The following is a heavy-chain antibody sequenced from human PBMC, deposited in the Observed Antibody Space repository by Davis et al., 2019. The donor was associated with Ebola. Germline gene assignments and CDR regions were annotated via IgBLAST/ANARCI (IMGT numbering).Heavy chain of an antibody. CDR2: ITAGNGKT. CDR1: GDSFTKYA. J-gene: IGHJ4*02. V-gene: IGHV1-3*01. Sequence: ASVKVSCKASGDSFTKYAMYWVRQAPGQTLEWMGWITAGNGKTKFSQEFQGRLTITTDTSASTVYMQLSSLRSEDTAVYYCASGRWSTSSAAYYLAYWGQGTLVTVSS. CDR3: ASGRWSTSSAAYYLAY. D-gene: IGHD3-3*01.